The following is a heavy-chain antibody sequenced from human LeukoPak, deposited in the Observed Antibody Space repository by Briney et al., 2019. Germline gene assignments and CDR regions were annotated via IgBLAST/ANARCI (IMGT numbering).Heavy chain of an antibody. CDR3: GAGDLPFDY. CDR1: GFTFSSYS. V-gene: IGHV3-21*01. Sequence: GGSLRLTCAVSGFTFSSYSMNWVRQAPGKGLEWVSSISSSSSYIYYADSVKGRFTISRDNAKNSLYLQMNSLRAEDTAVYYCGAGDLPFDYWGQGTLVTVSS. CDR2: ISSSSSYI. D-gene: IGHD4-17*01. J-gene: IGHJ4*02.